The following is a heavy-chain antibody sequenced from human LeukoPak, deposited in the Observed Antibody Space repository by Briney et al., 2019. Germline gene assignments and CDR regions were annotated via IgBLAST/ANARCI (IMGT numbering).Heavy chain of an antibody. J-gene: IGHJ4*02. CDR2: IYYSGST. Sequence: SQTLSPPGTVPGGPSTGGDYYWSWTGKPPGKGLEWIGYIYYSGSTYYNPSLKSRVTISVDTSKNQFSLKLSSVTAADTAVYYCARSLDYWGQGTLVTVSS. CDR1: GGPSTGGDYY. CDR3: ARSLDY. V-gene: IGHV4-30-4*01.